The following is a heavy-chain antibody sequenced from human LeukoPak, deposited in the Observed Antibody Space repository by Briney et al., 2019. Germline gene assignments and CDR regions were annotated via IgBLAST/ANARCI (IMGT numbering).Heavy chain of an antibody. CDR1: GYSISSGYQ. Sequence: SETLSLTCGVPGYSISSGYQWAWIRQSPGKGLEWIGSIYHSGSAHYNPSLKSRVTISVETSKNQFSLNMYSVTAADTAVYYCARDPRWLTPDCTSTSCYENYFDPWGQGTLVTVSS. CDR2: IYHSGSA. V-gene: IGHV4-38-2*02. J-gene: IGHJ5*02. D-gene: IGHD2-2*01. CDR3: ARDPRWLTPDCTSTSCYENYFDP.